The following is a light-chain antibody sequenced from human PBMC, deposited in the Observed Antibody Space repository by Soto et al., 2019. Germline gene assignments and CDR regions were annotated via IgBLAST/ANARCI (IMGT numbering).Light chain of an antibody. V-gene: IGKV3-20*01. Sequence: EIVLTQSPGTLSLSPGERATLSFRASQSVTNSYLAWYQQTPGQSPRLFIYDASSRANGIPDRFSGIGSGTDFTLAISRLQPADFAVYYCQQYGRSLTVGGGTKVEIK. J-gene: IGKJ4*01. CDR2: DAS. CDR1: QSVTNSY. CDR3: QQYGRSLT.